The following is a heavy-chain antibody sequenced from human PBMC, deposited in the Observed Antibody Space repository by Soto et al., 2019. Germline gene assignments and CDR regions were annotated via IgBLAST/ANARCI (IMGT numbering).Heavy chain of an antibody. D-gene: IGHD5-18*01. CDR1: GGSIRNYY. J-gene: IGHJ2*01. CDR2: IYPSGRT. V-gene: IGHV4-4*07. CDR3: ARDYDVNTALDYWYFGL. Sequence: QVQLQESGPGLVRPSETLSLTCTVSGGSIRNYYWAWIRQSAGKGLEWIGRIYPSGRTHYNPSLTGRVTMSIDTSKNQFSLRLTSVTAAGTATYYCARDYDVNTALDYWYFGLWGRGTLVNVSS.